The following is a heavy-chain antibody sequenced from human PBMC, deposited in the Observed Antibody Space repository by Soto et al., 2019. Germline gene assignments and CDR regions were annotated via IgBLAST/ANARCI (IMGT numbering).Heavy chain of an antibody. Sequence: GGSLRLSCSASGFIFEDFAMHWVRQVPGKGLEWVSGISWNSGSIGYADSVKGRFTISRDNAKNSLYLQMTSLRAEDTALYYCAKDSVAGNFDYWGQGTLVTVSS. CDR3: AKDSVAGNFDY. V-gene: IGHV3-9*01. D-gene: IGHD6-19*01. J-gene: IGHJ4*02. CDR2: ISWNSGSI. CDR1: GFIFEDFA.